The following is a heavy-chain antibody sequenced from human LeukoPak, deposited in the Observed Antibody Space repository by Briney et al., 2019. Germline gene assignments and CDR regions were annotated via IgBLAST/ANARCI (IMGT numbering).Heavy chain of an antibody. CDR1: GFTFSSYW. CDR3: ARDRGVESFSSSWYNWFDP. CDR2: IKQDGSEK. Sequence: GGSLRLSCAASGFTFSSYWMSWVRQAPGKGLEWVANIKQDGSEKYYVDSVKGRFTISRDNAKNSLYLQMNSLRAEDTAVYYCARDRGVESFSSSWYNWFDPWGQGTLVTVS. D-gene: IGHD6-13*01. V-gene: IGHV3-7*01. J-gene: IGHJ5*02.